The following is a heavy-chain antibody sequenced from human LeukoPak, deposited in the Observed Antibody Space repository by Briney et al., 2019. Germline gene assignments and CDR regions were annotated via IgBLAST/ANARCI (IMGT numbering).Heavy chain of an antibody. J-gene: IGHJ5*02. D-gene: IGHD6-13*01. CDR3: AREESSSSWYSWFDP. Sequence: SETLSLTCTVSDCSISSGYYWGWVRQPPGKGLEWIRSFYHSGSTNYNPSLKSRVTISVDTSKNQFSLKLSSVTAADTAVYYCAREESSSSWYSWFDPWGQGTLVTVSS. CDR2: FYHSGST. V-gene: IGHV4-38-2*02. CDR1: DCSISSGYY.